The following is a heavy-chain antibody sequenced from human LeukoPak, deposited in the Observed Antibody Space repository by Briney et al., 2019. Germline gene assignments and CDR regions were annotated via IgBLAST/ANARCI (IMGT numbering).Heavy chain of an antibody. CDR3: ARGRDHAFDI. CDR2: ISSSSNAI. J-gene: IGHJ3*02. Sequence: GSLRLSCAASGLAFTTSATNWARQTPGKGLEWLSFISSSSNAIYYGDSVRGRFTISRDNAKNSLYLQMNSLRAEDTAIYFCARGRDHAFDIWGQGTRVTVSS. V-gene: IGHV3-48*01. CDR1: GLAFTTSA.